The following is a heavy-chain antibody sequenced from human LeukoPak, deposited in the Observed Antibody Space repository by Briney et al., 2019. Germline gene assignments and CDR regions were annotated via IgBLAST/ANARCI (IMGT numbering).Heavy chain of an antibody. D-gene: IGHD6-13*01. V-gene: IGHV1-2*02. CDR2: INPNSGGT. CDR1: GYTFTGYY. CDR3: ARVQQPAYSSSWYIY. J-gene: IGHJ4*02. Sequence: GASVKVSCKASGYTFTGYYMHWVRQALGQGLEWMGWINPNSGGTNYAQKFQGRVTMTRDTSISTAYMELSRLRSDDTAVYYCARVQQPAYSSSWYIYWGQGTLVTVSS.